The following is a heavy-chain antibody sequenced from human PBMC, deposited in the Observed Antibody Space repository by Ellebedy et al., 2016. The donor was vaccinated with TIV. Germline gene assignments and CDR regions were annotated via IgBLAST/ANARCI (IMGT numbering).Heavy chain of an antibody. CDR3: ARGVYGMGNFDY. Sequence: AASVTVSCKVSGYSLTELSMHWVRQAPGKGLEWMGGFDPEDGETTYAQKFQGRVTISRDTSASTAYMELSSLRSEDTAVYYCARGVYGMGNFDYWGQGTLVTVSS. V-gene: IGHV1-24*01. CDR2: FDPEDGET. CDR1: GYSLTELS. J-gene: IGHJ4*02. D-gene: IGHD2-8*01.